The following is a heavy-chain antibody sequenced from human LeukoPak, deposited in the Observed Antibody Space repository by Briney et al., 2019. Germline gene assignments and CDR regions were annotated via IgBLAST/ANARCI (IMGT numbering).Heavy chain of an antibody. Sequence: PSETLSLTCTVSGGSISSSSYYWGWIRQPPGKGLEWIGSIYYSGSTYYNPSLKSRVTISVDTSKNQFSLKLSSVTAADTAVYYCARHPRTMIVVPWFDPWGQGTLVTVSS. V-gene: IGHV4-39*01. CDR2: IYYSGST. D-gene: IGHD3-22*01. CDR1: GGSISSSSYY. J-gene: IGHJ5*02. CDR3: ARHPRTMIVVPWFDP.